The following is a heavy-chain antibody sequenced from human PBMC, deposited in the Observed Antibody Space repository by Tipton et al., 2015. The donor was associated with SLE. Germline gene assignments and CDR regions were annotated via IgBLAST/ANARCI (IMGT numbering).Heavy chain of an antibody. D-gene: IGHD2-2*01. CDR2: IYTNENT. CDR3: AQKRSTSSHAFDI. V-gene: IGHV4-4*07. CDR1: GGSISSYY. Sequence: LRLSCTVSGGSISSYYWSWFRQPAGGGLEWIGRIYTNENTNYNPSLKSRVTMSVDTSKNQFSLKLNSVTAADTAVYYCAQKRSTSSHAFDIWGQGTIVTVSS. J-gene: IGHJ3*02.